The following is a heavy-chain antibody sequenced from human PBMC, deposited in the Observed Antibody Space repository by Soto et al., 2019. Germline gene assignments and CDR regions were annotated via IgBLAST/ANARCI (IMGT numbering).Heavy chain of an antibody. CDR2: IDPSDSYT. CDR1: GYSFTSYW. Sequence: GESLKISCKGSGYSFTSYWISWVRQMPGKGLEWMGRIDPSDSYTNYSPSFQGHVTISADKSISTAYLQWSGLKASDTALYYCARRGQLTNHYYYGMDVWGQGTTVTVSS. D-gene: IGHD6-6*01. J-gene: IGHJ6*02. CDR3: ARRGQLTNHYYYGMDV. V-gene: IGHV5-10-1*01.